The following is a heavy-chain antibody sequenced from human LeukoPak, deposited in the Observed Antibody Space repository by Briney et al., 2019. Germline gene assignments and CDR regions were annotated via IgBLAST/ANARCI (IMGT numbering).Heavy chain of an antibody. CDR1: GFTFGSYG. D-gene: IGHD6-19*01. CDR3: AKDSGYSSGWQADY. V-gene: IGHV3-30*18. Sequence: GGSLRLSCAASGFTFGSYGMHWARQAPAKGRGGGEVISYDGSNKYYADSVKGRFTISRDNSKNTLYLQMNSLRAEDTAVYYCAKDSGYSSGWQADYWGQGTLVTVSS. J-gene: IGHJ4*02. CDR2: ISYDGSNK.